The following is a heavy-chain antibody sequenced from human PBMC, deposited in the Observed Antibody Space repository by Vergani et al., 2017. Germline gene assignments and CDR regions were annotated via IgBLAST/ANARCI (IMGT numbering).Heavy chain of an antibody. D-gene: IGHD3-3*01. Sequence: QVQLVESGGGLVKPGGSLRLSCAASGFTFSDYYMSWIRQAPGKGLEWVSYISSSGSTIYYADSVKGRFTISRDNAKNSLYLQMNSLRAEDTAVYYCAAGGVENRHPFGKNHDAFDIWGQGTMVTVSS. V-gene: IGHV3-11*01. J-gene: IGHJ3*02. CDR1: GFTFSDYY. CDR2: ISSSGSTI. CDR3: AAGGVENRHPFGKNHDAFDI.